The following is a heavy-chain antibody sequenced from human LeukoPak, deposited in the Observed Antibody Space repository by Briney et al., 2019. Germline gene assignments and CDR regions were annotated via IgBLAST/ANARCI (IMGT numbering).Heavy chain of an antibody. CDR1: GYTFTSNV. Sequence: ASVKVSCKASGYTFTSNVITWVRQAPGQGLEWMGYITTYNGDTNYAQKFQGRVTMTTDTSTSTAYMELRSLRSDDTAMYYCARGRYSGSYTLFDYWGQGILVTVSS. J-gene: IGHJ4*02. V-gene: IGHV1-18*01. D-gene: IGHD1-26*01. CDR3: ARGRYSGSYTLFDY. CDR2: ITTYNGDT.